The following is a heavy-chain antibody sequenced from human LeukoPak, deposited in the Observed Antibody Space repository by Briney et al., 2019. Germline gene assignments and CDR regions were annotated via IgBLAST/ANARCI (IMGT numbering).Heavy chain of an antibody. D-gene: IGHD6-19*01. CDR2: ISNSGST. CDR3: ARVGYSSGWYSRPEDYYYMDV. CDR1: GASIRSYY. Sequence: SETLSLTCTVSGASIRSYYWSWIRQPPGKGLEWIGYISNSGSTDYNPSLKSRVTISVDTSKNEFSLKLNSVTAADTAVYYCARVGYSSGWYSRPEDYYYMDVWGKGTTVTVSS. J-gene: IGHJ6*03. V-gene: IGHV4-59*01.